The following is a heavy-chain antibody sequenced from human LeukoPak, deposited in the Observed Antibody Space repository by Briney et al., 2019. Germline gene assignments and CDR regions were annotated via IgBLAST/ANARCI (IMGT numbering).Heavy chain of an antibody. CDR1: GGSFSGYY. CDR3: ARADYDSSGYYESLYYFDY. Sequence: SETLSLTCAVYGGSFSGYYWSWIRQPPGKGLEWIGEINHSGSTNYNPSLKSRVTISVDTSKSQFSLKLSSVTAADTAVYYCARADYDSSGYYESLYYFDYWGQGTLVTVSS. V-gene: IGHV4-34*01. J-gene: IGHJ4*02. CDR2: INHSGST. D-gene: IGHD3-22*01.